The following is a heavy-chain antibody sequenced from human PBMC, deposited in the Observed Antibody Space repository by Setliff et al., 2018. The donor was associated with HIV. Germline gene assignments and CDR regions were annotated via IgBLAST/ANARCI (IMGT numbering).Heavy chain of an antibody. CDR1: GYTFKTYG. Sequence: ASVKVSCKASGYTFKTYGISWVRQAPGHGLEWMGWISPYNGHTNYAQNFQGRVTMTIDTSTSTVYMELSSLRSEDTAVYYCARGARSWGGLNLDDAFDIWGQGTMVTVSS. V-gene: IGHV1-18*01. CDR2: ISPYNGHT. J-gene: IGHJ3*02. CDR3: ARGARSWGGLNLDDAFDI. D-gene: IGHD7-27*01.